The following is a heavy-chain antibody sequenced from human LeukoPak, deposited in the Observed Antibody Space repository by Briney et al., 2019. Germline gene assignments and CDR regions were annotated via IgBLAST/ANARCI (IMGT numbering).Heavy chain of an antibody. J-gene: IGHJ4*02. CDR2: ISYDGSNK. CDR3: ATDDYGAFDY. D-gene: IGHD4/OR15-4a*01. Sequence: PGGSLRLSCAASGFTFSSYAMHWVRQAPGKGLEWVAVISYDGSNKYYADSVKGRFTISRDNSKNTLYLQMNSLRAEDTAVYYRATDDYGAFDYWGQGTLVTVSS. V-gene: IGHV3-30*04. CDR1: GFTFSSYA.